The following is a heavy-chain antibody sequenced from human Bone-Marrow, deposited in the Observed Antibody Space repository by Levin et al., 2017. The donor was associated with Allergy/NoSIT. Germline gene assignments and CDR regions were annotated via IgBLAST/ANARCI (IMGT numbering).Heavy chain of an antibody. D-gene: IGHD2-15*01. CDR2: IYPYDSTR. J-gene: IGHJ4*02. Sequence: GGSLRLSCKVSGYSFTRYWIGWVRQMPGKGLEWMAIIYPYDSTRRYSPSFQGQVTISADKSISTAFLQWSSLRASDTATYFCARTQAIGGTPADYWGQGTLVTVSS. CDR3: ARTQAIGGTPADY. V-gene: IGHV5-51*01. CDR1: GYSFTRYW.